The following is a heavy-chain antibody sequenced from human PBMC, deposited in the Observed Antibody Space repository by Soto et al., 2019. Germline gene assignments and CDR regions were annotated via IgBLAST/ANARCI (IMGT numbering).Heavy chain of an antibody. CDR3: ARDDYYI. Sequence: GASVKVSCKASVYTFTSYAMHWVRQAPGQRLEWMGWINAGNGNRKYSQKLQGRVTITRDTSASTAYMELSSLRSEDTAVYYCARDDYYIWGQGTMVTVSS. CDR2: INAGNGNR. D-gene: IGHD3-16*01. J-gene: IGHJ3*02. V-gene: IGHV1-3*01. CDR1: VYTFTSYA.